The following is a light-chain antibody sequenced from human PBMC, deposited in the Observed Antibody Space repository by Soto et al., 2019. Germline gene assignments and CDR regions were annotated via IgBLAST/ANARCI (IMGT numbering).Light chain of an antibody. J-gene: IGLJ2*01. CDR1: SGHSSYD. CDR2: VSRDGSH. CDR3: QTWGA. V-gene: IGLV4-69*01. Sequence: QLVLTQSPSASASLGASVKLTCTLSSGHSSYDIAWHQQQPEKGPRFLMKVSRDGSHTKGAGIPDRFSASSSGAERYLTISSLQSDDEADYYCQTWGAFGGGTKVTVL.